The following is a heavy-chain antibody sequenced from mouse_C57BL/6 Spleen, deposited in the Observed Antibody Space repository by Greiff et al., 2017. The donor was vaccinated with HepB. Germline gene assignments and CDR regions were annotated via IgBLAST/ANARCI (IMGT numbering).Heavy chain of an antibody. J-gene: IGHJ4*01. D-gene: IGHD1-1*01. CDR3: ARSDYYGSSSDYYAMDY. V-gene: IGHV1-26*01. Sequence: VQLQQSGPELVKPGASVKISCKASGYTFTDYYMNWVKQSHGKSLEWIGDINPNNGGTSYNQKFKGKATLTVDKSSSTAYMELRSLTSEDSAVYYCARSDYYGSSSDYYAMDYWGQGTSVTVSS. CDR1: GYTFTDYY. CDR2: INPNNGGT.